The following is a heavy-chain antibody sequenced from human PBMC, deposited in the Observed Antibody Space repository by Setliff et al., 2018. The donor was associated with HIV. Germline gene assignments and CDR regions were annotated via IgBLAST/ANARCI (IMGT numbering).Heavy chain of an antibody. V-gene: IGHV4-38-2*01. Sequence: PSETLSLTCAVSGYSISSGYYWGWIRQPPGKGLEWIGSIYHSGSTYYNPSLKSRVTISVDTSKNQFSLKLSSVTAADTAVYYCARQPITSMITDYWGQGTLVTVSS. D-gene: IGHD3-16*01. CDR1: GYSISSGYY. J-gene: IGHJ4*02. CDR2: IYHSGST. CDR3: ARQPITSMITDY.